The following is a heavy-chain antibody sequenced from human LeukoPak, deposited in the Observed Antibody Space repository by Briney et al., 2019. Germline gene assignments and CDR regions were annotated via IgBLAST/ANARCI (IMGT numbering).Heavy chain of an antibody. Sequence: PGGSLRLSCATSGFTFSTYWMSWVRQAPGKGLEWVANIKQDGSEKYYVGSVKGRFTISRGNPKNSLYLQMNILIAEDTRCYYCANGDGFDYWGQGTLVTVSS. V-gene: IGHV3-7*01. CDR3: ANGDGFDY. CDR2: IKQDGSEK. CDR1: GFTFSTYW. D-gene: IGHD5-24*01. J-gene: IGHJ4*02.